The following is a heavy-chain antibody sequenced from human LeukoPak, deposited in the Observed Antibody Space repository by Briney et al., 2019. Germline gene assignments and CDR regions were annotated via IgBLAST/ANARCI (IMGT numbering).Heavy chain of an antibody. J-gene: IGHJ4*02. D-gene: IGHD3-3*01. CDR2: IYYSGST. V-gene: IGHV4-59*01. Sequence: PSETLSLTCTVSGGSISSYYWRWIRQPPGKGLEWIGYIYYSGSTNYNPSLKSRVTISVDTSKNQFSLKLSSVTAADTAVYYCASNDFWSGSNYWGQGTLVTVSS. CDR1: GGSISSYY. CDR3: ASNDFWSGSNY.